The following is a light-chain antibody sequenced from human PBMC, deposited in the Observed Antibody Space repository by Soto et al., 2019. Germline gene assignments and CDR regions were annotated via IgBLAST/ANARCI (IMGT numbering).Light chain of an antibody. J-gene: IGKJ4*01. CDR1: QDINNY. CDR2: EAS. V-gene: IGKV1-33*01. CDR3: QQYDSPPLT. Sequence: DIQMTQSPSSVSASVGDRVTITCQASQDINNYLNWYQQKPGKAPEILIYEASNLEGGVPPNFSGSGSGTDFSLTISSLQPEDVATYYCQQYDSPPLTFGGGTKVELK.